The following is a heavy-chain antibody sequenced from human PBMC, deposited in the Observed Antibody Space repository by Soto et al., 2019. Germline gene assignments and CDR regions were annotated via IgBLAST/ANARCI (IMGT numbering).Heavy chain of an antibody. CDR2: INSGGTSI. CDR1: GFTVTNYE. D-gene: IGHD4-17*01. Sequence: GGSLRLSCAVSGFTVTNYEMSWVRQAPGKGLEWVSYINSGGTSIKYADSVKGRFTISRDNARNSLYLQMNSLTDDDTAVYYCERENYGAAFDFWGQGTLVTVSS. CDR3: ERENYGAAFDF. J-gene: IGHJ4*02. V-gene: IGHV3-48*03.